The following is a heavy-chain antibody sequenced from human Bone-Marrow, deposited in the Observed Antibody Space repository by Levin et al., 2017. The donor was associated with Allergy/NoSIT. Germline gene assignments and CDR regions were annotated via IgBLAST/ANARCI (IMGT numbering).Heavy chain of an antibody. D-gene: IGHD3-16*01. Sequence: SCAASGFTFDDCVMHWVRQVPGKGLEWVSTIIWNSNSLDYADSVKGRFTISRDNAKNSLYLQMNSLRVEDTALYYCVKGTSSLYSYFDSWGQGTRVTVSS. CDR2: IIWNSNSL. V-gene: IGHV3-9*01. J-gene: IGHJ4*02. CDR3: VKGTSSLYSYFDS. CDR1: GFTFDDCV.